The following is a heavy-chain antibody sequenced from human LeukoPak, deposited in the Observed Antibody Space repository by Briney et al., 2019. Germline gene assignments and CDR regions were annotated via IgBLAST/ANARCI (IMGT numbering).Heavy chain of an antibody. V-gene: IGHV4-34*01. Sequence: SETLSLTCAVYGGSFSAYYWSWIRQPPGKGLEWMGEINHIGITNYNPSLKSRVTMSVDTSKNQFSLKLSSVTAADTAVYYCASEAYYYDSSGYYKYWGQGTLVTVPS. CDR1: GGSFSAYY. J-gene: IGHJ4*02. CDR2: INHIGIT. CDR3: ASEAYYYDSSGYYKY. D-gene: IGHD3-22*01.